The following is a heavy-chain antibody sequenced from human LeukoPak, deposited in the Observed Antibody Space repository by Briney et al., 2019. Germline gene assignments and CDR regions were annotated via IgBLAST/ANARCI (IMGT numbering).Heavy chain of an antibody. V-gene: IGHV4-59*01. CDR2: IYSSGST. Sequence: SETLSLTCTVSGGSISRYYWTWIRQPPGKGLEWIGYIYSSGSTNYNPSLKSRVTISVDTSKNQFSLKLSSVTAADTAVYYCAGRDGYNWAAFDIWGQGTMVTVSS. D-gene: IGHD5-24*01. J-gene: IGHJ3*02. CDR1: GGSISRYY. CDR3: AGRDGYNWAAFDI.